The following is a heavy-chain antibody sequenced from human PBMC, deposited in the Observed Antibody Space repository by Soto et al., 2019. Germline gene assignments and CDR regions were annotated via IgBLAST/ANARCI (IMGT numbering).Heavy chain of an antibody. V-gene: IGHV4-59*01. CDR3: ARDRGQRLVPFDY. J-gene: IGHJ4*02. CDR2: IYYNGAT. D-gene: IGHD6-19*01. CDR1: GVSITSDY. Sequence: QVQLQESGPGLVKPSETLSLTCTVSGVSITSDYWTWIRQTPGKGLEWIGHIYYNGATNYNPSLKSRVTISVDTSTNQFSLQLRSVTAADTAVYYCARDRGQRLVPFDYWGQGTLVTVSS.